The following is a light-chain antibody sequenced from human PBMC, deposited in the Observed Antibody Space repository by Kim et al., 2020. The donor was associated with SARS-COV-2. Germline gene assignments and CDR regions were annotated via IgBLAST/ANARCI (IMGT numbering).Light chain of an antibody. Sequence: GLSITISCTGASSNIGSYNLVSWYQQHPGKAPRVMFYEVSRRPSGVSNRFSGSKSGNTASLKISGLQAEDEADYYCCSYAGSSSFVFGTGTKVTVL. CDR2: EVS. CDR1: SSNIGSYNL. CDR3: CSYAGSSSFV. J-gene: IGLJ1*01. V-gene: IGLV2-23*02.